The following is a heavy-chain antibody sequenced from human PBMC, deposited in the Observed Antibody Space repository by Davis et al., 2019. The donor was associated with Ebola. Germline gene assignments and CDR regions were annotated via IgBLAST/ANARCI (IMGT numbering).Heavy chain of an antibody. Sequence: GESLKISCAASGFTFSSYAMHWVRQAPGKGLEWVAVISYDGSNKYYADSVKGRFTISRDNSKNTLYLQMNSLRAEDTAVYYCAREYYYGSGSYLDYWGQGTLVTVSS. V-gene: IGHV3-30-3*01. CDR3: AREYYYGSGSYLDY. J-gene: IGHJ4*02. CDR1: GFTFSSYA. CDR2: ISYDGSNK. D-gene: IGHD3-10*01.